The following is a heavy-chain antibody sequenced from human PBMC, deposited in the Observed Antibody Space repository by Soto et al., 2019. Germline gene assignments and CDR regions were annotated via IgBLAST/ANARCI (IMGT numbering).Heavy chain of an antibody. CDR2: IDWDDTK. CDR1: GFSLTTTGVY. CDR3: ARTRHNERIHHQFCSVPDV. Sequence: SGPTLVNPTETLTLTCTFSGFSLTTTGVYVTWIRQPPGKALEWLALIDWDDTKYYNTSLTTRLTISKDTSKNQVVLTMTNVDLVDTGTYFCARTRHNERIHHQFCSVPDVWGPGTSVTVPS. V-gene: IGHV2-70*01. D-gene: IGHD5-18*01. J-gene: IGHJ6*02.